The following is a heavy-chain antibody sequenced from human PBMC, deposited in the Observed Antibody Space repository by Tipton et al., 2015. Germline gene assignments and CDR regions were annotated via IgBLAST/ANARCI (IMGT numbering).Heavy chain of an antibody. CDR3: ATVSYYFDY. CDR2: IKQDGTEK. Sequence: SLRLSCAASGFTVSDYWMSWVRQAPGKGLEWVANIKQDGTEKHYLGSVKGRFTISRDNAKKSLYLQMDSLRAEDTAVYYCATVSYYFDYWGQGTLVIVSS. V-gene: IGHV3-7*01. CDR1: GFTVSDYW. J-gene: IGHJ4*02.